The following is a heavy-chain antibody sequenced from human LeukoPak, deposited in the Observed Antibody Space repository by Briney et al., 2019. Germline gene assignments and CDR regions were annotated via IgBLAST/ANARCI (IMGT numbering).Heavy chain of an antibody. J-gene: IGHJ4*02. D-gene: IGHD6-13*01. CDR2: IYSGGST. CDR1: AFTVSSDY. V-gene: IGHV3-53*01. CDR3: ARAPRYSSSWSED. Sequence: PGGSLRLSCAPSAFTVSSDYMSWVRQAPGKGLEWVSVIYSGGSTYYADSVKGRFTISRDNSKNTLYLQMNSLRAEDTAVYYCARAPRYSSSWSEDWGQGTLVTVSS.